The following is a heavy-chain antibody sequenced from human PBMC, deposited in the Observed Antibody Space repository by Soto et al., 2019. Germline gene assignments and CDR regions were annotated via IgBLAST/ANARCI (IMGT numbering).Heavy chain of an antibody. CDR3: ARGPLSSSWYVVFDY. V-gene: IGHV4-34*01. J-gene: IGHJ4*02. Sequence: SETLSLTCAVYGGSFSGYYWTWIRQPPGTGLEWIGEINHSGSTNYNPSLKSRVTISVDTSKNQFSLKLTSVTAADTAVYYCARGPLSSSWYVVFDYWGQGALVTVSS. CDR1: GGSFSGYY. CDR2: INHSGST. D-gene: IGHD6-13*01.